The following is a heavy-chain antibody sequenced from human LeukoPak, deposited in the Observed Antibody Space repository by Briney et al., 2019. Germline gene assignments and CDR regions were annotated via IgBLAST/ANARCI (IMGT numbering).Heavy chain of an antibody. CDR1: GFTFDDYA. V-gene: IGHV3-9*03. CDR2: ISWNGGSI. J-gene: IGHJ3*02. CDR3: AKSRSVAGHGGDAFDI. Sequence: AGGSLRLSCAASGFTFDDYAMHWVRQAPGEGLEWVAGISWNGGSIDYADSVNGLFTTSRDNAKNSLYLQMNSLRAEDMALYYCAKSRSVAGHGGDAFDIWGQGTIVTVSS. D-gene: IGHD6-19*01.